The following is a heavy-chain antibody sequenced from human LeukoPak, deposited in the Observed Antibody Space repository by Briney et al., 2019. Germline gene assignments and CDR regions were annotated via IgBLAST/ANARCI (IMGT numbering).Heavy chain of an antibody. Sequence: EASVKVSCKASGYTFTVYYMHWVRQATGQGLEWMGWMNPNSGNTGYAQKFQGRVTMTRNTSISTAYMELSSLRSEDTAVYYCARASLLWWPHWYFDLWGRGTLVTVSS. CDR3: ARASLLWWPHWYFDL. CDR1: GYTFTVYY. D-gene: IGHD2-21*01. V-gene: IGHV1-8*02. CDR2: MNPNSGNT. J-gene: IGHJ2*01.